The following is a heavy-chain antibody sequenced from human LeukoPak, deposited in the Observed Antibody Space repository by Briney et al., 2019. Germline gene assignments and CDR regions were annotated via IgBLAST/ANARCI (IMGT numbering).Heavy chain of an antibody. CDR3: ARQRYSYGYLFDY. Sequence: SETLSLTCTVSGGSFSSGSYYWSWIRQPPGKGLEWIGYIYYSGSTNYNPSLKSRVTISVDTSKNQFSLKLSSVTAADTAVYYCARQRYSYGYLFDYWGQGTLVTVSS. V-gene: IGHV4-61*01. D-gene: IGHD5-18*01. J-gene: IGHJ4*02. CDR2: IYYSGST. CDR1: GGSFSSGSYY.